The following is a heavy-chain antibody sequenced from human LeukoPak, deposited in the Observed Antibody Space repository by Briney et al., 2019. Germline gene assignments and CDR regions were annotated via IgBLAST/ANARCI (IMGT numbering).Heavy chain of an antibody. CDR1: GFTFDDYT. J-gene: IGHJ4*02. CDR2: ITWNSGSI. CDR3: AKEDHFAS. V-gene: IGHV3-9*01. Sequence: GGSLRLSCAASGFTFDDYTMHWVRQAPGKGLEWVSGITWNSGSIGYADSVRGGFTISRDNAKNSLYLEMNSLRAEDTALYYCAKEDHFASWGQGTLVTVSS.